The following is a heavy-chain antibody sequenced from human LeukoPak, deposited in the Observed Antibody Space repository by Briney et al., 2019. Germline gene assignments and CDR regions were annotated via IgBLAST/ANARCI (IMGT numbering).Heavy chain of an antibody. Sequence: SETLSLTCTVPGGSISSYYWSWIRQPAGKGLEWIGRIHTSGSTNYNPSLKSRVTMAADTSKNQFSLKLSCVTAADTAVYYCAREGSDYDFWSGYSRQSDAFDIWGQGTMVTVSS. J-gene: IGHJ3*02. V-gene: IGHV4-4*07. CDR1: GGSISSYY. CDR3: AREGSDYDFWSGYSRQSDAFDI. CDR2: IHTSGST. D-gene: IGHD3-3*01.